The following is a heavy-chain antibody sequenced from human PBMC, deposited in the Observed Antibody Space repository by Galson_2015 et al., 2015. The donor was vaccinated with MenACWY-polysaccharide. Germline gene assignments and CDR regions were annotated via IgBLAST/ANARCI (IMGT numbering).Heavy chain of an antibody. V-gene: IGHV3-11*01. Sequence: SLRLSCADSGFAFRDFYMSWPRQAPGTGREWLAYISTGGTNIYYAESVTGRFTMSRDNSRNALYLQMNDLRAEDTAINYCARDLRRYGGYSVGNDYWGQGTLVTVSS. D-gene: IGHD4-17*01. CDR1: GFAFRDFY. CDR2: ISTGGTNI. CDR3: ARDLRRYGGYSVGNDY. J-gene: IGHJ4*02.